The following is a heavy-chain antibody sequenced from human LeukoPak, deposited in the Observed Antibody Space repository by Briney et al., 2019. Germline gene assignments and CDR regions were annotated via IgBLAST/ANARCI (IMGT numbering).Heavy chain of an antibody. CDR3: ARTHPHHGSSGYYLRAKGFDY. D-gene: IGHD3-22*01. CDR2: IYHSGST. J-gene: IGHJ4*02. Sequence: SETLSLTCSVSGYSISSVYYWGWIRQPPGKGLEWIGSIYHSGSTYYNPSLKSRVTISVDTSKNQFSPKLSSVTAADTAVYYCARTHPHHGSSGYYLRAKGFDYWGQGTLVTVSS. V-gene: IGHV4-38-2*01. CDR1: GYSISSVYY.